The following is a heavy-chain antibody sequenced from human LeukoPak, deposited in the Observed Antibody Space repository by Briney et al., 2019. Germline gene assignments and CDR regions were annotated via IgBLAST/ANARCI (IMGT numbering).Heavy chain of an antibody. CDR2: ITSGGNT. J-gene: IGHJ4*02. Sequence: GGSLRLSCAASGFTFSSYAMSWVRQAPGKGLEWVSTITSGGNTYYADSVKGRFTISRDNAKNSLYLQMNSLRAEDTAVYYCARDPSITIFGVVIEGYFDYWGQGTLVTVSS. CDR1: GFTFSSYA. CDR3: ARDPSITIFGVVIEGYFDY. D-gene: IGHD3-3*01. V-gene: IGHV3-21*01.